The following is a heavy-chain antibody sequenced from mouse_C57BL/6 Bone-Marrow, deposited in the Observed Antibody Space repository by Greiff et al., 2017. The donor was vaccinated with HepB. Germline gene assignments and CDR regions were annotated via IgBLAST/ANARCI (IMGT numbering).Heavy chain of an antibody. CDR3: ANGRGDSSGYGFAY. V-gene: IGHV1-26*01. CDR1: GYTFTDYY. CDR2: INPNNGGT. Sequence: EVQLQQSGPELVKPGASVKISCKASGYTFTDYYMNWVKQSHGKSLEWIGDINPNNGGTSYNQKFKGKATLTVDKSSSTAYMELRSLTSEDSAVYYCANGRGDSSGYGFAYWGQGTLVTVSA. D-gene: IGHD3-2*02. J-gene: IGHJ3*01.